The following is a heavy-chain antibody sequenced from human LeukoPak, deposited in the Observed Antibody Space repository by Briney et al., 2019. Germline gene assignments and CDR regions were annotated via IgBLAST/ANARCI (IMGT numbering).Heavy chain of an antibody. CDR2: ISTTSSPT. J-gene: IGHJ4*02. CDR3: ARDFDFWSGFIV. CDR1: GFSFSSYS. Sequence: GGSLRLSCAASGFSFSSYSMNWVRQAPGEGLEWVSHISTTSSPTYYADSVKGRFAMSRDNAKNSVYLQMNSLRAEDTAVYYCARDFDFWSGFIVWGQGTLVNVSS. D-gene: IGHD3-3*01. V-gene: IGHV3-48*04.